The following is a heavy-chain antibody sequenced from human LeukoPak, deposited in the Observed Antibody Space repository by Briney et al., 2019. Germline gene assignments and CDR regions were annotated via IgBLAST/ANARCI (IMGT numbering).Heavy chain of an antibody. D-gene: IGHD2-2*01. Sequence: SETLSLTCTVSGGSISSGSYYWSWIRQPAGKGLEWIGRIYTSGSTNYNPSLKSRVTISVDTSKNQFSLKLSSVTAADTAVYYCARDRRICSSTSCPTYYHYYYMDVWGKGTTVTVSS. CDR1: GGSISSGSYY. CDR2: IYTSGST. V-gene: IGHV4-61*02. CDR3: ARDRRICSSTSCPTYYHYYYMDV. J-gene: IGHJ6*03.